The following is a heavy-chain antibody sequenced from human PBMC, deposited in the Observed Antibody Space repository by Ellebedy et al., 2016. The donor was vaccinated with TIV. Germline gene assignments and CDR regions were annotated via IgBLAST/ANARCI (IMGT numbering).Heavy chain of an antibody. D-gene: IGHD1-26*01. CDR1: GGSLSFSTYH. V-gene: IGHV4-39*01. J-gene: IGHJ4*02. CDR2: MYYSGPN. CDR3: VRRLGARPPSD. Sequence: SETLSLXXNVSGGSLSFSTYHWGWIRQPPGKGLEWIGSMYYSGPNSYNPSLKSRVTISVDTSKNQFSLKLSSVTAADTAVYFCVRRLGARPPSDWGQGTLVSVSS.